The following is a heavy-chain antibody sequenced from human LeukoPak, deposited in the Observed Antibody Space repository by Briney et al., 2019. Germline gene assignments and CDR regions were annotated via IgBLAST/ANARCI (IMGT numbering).Heavy chain of an antibody. J-gene: IGHJ3*02. CDR3: AKPGREMAAHDAFDI. D-gene: IGHD5-24*01. V-gene: IGHV3-7*01. Sequence: EGSLRLSCAASGFTFSSYWMSWVRQAPGKGLEWVANIKQDGSEKYYVDSVKGRFTISRDNAKNSLYLQMNSLRAEDTAVYYCAKPGREMAAHDAFDIWGQGTMVTVSS. CDR2: IKQDGSEK. CDR1: GFTFSSYW.